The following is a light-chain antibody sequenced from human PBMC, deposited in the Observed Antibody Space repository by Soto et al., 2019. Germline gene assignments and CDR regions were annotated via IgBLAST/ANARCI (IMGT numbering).Light chain of an antibody. CDR2: AAS. J-gene: IGKJ1*01. CDR3: QQSYSSPPT. CDR1: QGISSY. V-gene: IGKV1-8*01. Sequence: AILMTQSPSSFSASTGDRVTITCRASQGISSYLAWYQQKPGKAPKLLIYAASTLQSGVPSRFRGSGSGTDFTLTISCLQSEDFATYYCQQSYSSPPTFGQGTKVDIK.